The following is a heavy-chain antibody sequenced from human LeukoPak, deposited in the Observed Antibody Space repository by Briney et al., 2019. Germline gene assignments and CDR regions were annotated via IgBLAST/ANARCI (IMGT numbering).Heavy chain of an antibody. V-gene: IGHV3-48*01. CDR2: ISSGSSSTI. CDR1: GFTFSSYE. D-gene: IGHD1-1*01. CDR3: ARVRGNYYFDY. Sequence: PGGSLRLSCAASGFTFSSYEMNWVRQAPGKRLEWVSYISSGSSSTISYAGSVKGRFTISRDNAKNSLYLQMNSLRAEDTAVYYCARVRGNYYFDYWGQGTLVTVSA. J-gene: IGHJ4*02.